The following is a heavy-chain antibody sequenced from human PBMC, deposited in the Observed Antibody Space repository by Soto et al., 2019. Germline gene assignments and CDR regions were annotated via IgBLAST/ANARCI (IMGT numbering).Heavy chain of an antibody. CDR3: ARAAQWAYCSSTSCSETDH. V-gene: IGHV3-33*01. J-gene: IGHJ5*02. Sequence: GGSLRLSCAASGFTFSSYGMHWVRQAPGKGLEWVAVIWYDGSNKYYADSVKGRFTISRDNSKSTLFLQMNSLRAEDTAVYYCARAAQWAYCSSTSCSETDHWGQGTLVTVSS. CDR1: GFTFSSYG. D-gene: IGHD2-2*01. CDR2: IWYDGSNK.